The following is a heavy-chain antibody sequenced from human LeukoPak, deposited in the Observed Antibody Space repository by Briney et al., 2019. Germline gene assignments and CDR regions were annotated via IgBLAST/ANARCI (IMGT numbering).Heavy chain of an antibody. CDR1: GYTFTGYY. CDR2: INPNSGGT. CDR3: ARLLLWFGESTDY. J-gene: IGHJ4*02. Sequence: ASVKVSCKASGYTFTGYYMHWVRQAPGQGLEWMGWINPNSGGTNYAQKFQGRVTMTRDTSISTAYMELSRLRPDDTAVYYCARLLLWFGESTDYWGQGTLVTVSS. V-gene: IGHV1-2*02. D-gene: IGHD3-10*01.